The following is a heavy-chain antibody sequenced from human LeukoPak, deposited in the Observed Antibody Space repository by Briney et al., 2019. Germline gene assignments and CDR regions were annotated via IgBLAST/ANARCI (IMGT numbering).Heavy chain of an antibody. V-gene: IGHV1-18*01. J-gene: IGHJ4*02. D-gene: IGHD3-22*01. CDR3: VITSDRFDY. CDR2: ISAYNGNT. Sequence: ASVKVSCKASGYTFTSYGISWVRQAPGQGLEWMGWISAYNGNTNYAQKLQGRVTMTTDTSTSTAYMELSSLRSEDTAMPLVVITSDRFDYWGQGTLVTVSS. CDR1: GYTFTSYG.